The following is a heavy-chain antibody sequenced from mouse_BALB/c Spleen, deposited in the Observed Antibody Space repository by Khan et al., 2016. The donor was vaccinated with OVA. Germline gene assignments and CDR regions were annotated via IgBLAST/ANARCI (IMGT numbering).Heavy chain of an antibody. J-gene: IGHJ2*01. CDR1: GYSITSDYA. CDR2: ISYSGST. Sequence: EVQLQESGPGLVKPSQSLSLTCTVTGYSITSDYAWNWIRQFPGNKLEWMGYISYSGSTSYNPSLKSRISITRDTSQNQFFLQLNSVTTEDTATYYCARSIMANWGQGTTLTVSS. V-gene: IGHV3-2*02. CDR3: ARSIMAN.